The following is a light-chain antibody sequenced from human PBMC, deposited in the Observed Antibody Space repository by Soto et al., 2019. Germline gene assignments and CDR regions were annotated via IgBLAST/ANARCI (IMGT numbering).Light chain of an antibody. CDR2: DAS. CDR3: QQYDNLPLT. Sequence: DSQMTQSRSSLSASVGGRVTITCQAIQDISNYLNWYQQKPGKAPKLLIYDASNLETGVPSRFSGSGSGTDFTFTISSLQPEDIETYYCQQYDNLPLTFGGGTKVDIK. V-gene: IGKV1-33*01. CDR1: QDISNY. J-gene: IGKJ4*01.